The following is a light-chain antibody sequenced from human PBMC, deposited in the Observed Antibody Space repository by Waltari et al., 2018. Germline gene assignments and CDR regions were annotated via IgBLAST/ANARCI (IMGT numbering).Light chain of an antibody. V-gene: IGKV1-5*01. Sequence: DIQMTQTPSTLSASVGDRVTITCRASQSISGWLACYQQKPGKVPKRLIFGARKLESGVPSRFSGSGFGTEFALTISGLQPDDFATYFCQQYNSFFRTFGQGTKVEIK. J-gene: IGKJ1*01. CDR1: QSISGW. CDR3: QQYNSFFRT. CDR2: GAR.